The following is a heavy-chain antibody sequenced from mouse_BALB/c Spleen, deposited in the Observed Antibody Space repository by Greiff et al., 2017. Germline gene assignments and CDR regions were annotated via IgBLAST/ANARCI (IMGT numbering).Heavy chain of an antibody. D-gene: IGHD4-1*01. V-gene: IGHV5-4*02. CDR3: ARGTGTGSRAWFAY. Sequence: EVMLVESGGGLVKPGGSLKLSCAASGFTFSDYYMYWVRQTPEKRLEWVATISDGGSYTYYPDSVKGRFTISRDNAKNNLYLQMSSLKSEDTAMYYCARGTGTGSRAWFAYWGQGTLVTVSA. J-gene: IGHJ3*01. CDR1: GFTFSDYY. CDR2: ISDGGSYT.